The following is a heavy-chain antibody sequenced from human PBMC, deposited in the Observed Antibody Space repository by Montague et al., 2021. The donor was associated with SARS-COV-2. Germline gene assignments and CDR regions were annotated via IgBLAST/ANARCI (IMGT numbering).Heavy chain of an antibody. V-gene: IGHV4-59*01. J-gene: IGHJ6*02. CDR1: GGSISSYY. CDR3: ARGDVVVVAANDYYYGMDV. Sequence: SETLSLTCTVSGGSISSYYWSWIRQPPGKGLEWIGYIYYSGSTNXNPSLKSRVTISVGTSKNQFSLKLSSVTAADTAVYYCARGDVVVVAANDYYYGMDVWGQGTTVTDSS. CDR2: IYYSGST. D-gene: IGHD2-15*01.